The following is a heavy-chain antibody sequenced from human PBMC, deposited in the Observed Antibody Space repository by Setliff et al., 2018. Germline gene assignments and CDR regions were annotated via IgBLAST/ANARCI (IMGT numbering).Heavy chain of an antibody. D-gene: IGHD3-10*01. CDR3: AKPGGWTWPLYYFGY. V-gene: IGHV3-23*01. Sequence: PGGSLRLSCAASGFAFSKYGMSWVRQAPGKGLEWVAGISSGFETAYADSVKGRFTISKDNSKNTLYLEMTSLRADDTAIYYCAKPGGWTWPLYYFGYWGQGTLVTV. J-gene: IGHJ4*02. CDR1: GFAFSKYG. CDR2: ISSGFET.